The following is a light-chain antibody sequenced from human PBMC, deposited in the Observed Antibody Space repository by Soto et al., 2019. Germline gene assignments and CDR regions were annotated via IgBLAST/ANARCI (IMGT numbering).Light chain of an antibody. J-gene: IGKJ5*01. CDR3: QQYDKWPPIT. Sequence: EVVMTQSPATLSVSPGERATLSCRASQSISNQIAWYQQRPGQAPRLLISGASTRATGIPARFSGSGSGTEFTLTISSLQSEDSAVYYCQQYDKWPPITVGQGTRLEI. CDR2: GAS. V-gene: IGKV3-15*01. CDR1: QSISNQ.